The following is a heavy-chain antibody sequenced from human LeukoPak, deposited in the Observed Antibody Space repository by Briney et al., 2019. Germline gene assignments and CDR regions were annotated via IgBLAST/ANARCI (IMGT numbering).Heavy chain of an antibody. J-gene: IGHJ4*02. CDR2: IKEDGSEK. Sequence: GGSLRLSCAASGFTFSSYWMSWVRPAAGRGLEWVANIKEDGSEKYYVDSVKGRFTISRDNAKNSLYLQLNSLRAEDTAFYYCARGRITMFWGQGILVTVSS. CDR3: ARGRITMF. CDR1: GFTFSSYW. V-gene: IGHV3-7*01. D-gene: IGHD3-10*02.